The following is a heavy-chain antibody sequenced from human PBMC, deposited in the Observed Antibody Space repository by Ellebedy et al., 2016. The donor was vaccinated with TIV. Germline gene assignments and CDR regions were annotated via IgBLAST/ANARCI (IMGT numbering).Heavy chain of an antibody. CDR2: INPNSGGT. D-gene: IGHD2/OR15-2a*01. V-gene: IGHV1-2*02. CDR3: ARDFYETDHWFDTFDI. Sequence: AASVKVSCKASGYTFTASYLHWVRQAPGQGLEWMGWINPNSGGTTYAQSFQGRLTMTRDTSINTAYMELRRLRSDDTAVYYCARDFYETDHWFDTFDIWGQGTMVAVSS. J-gene: IGHJ3*02. CDR1: GYTFTASY.